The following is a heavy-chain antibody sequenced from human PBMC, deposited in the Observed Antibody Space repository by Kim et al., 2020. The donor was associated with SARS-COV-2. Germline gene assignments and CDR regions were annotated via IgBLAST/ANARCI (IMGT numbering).Heavy chain of an antibody. CDR1: GGSISSYY. Sequence: SETLSLTCTVSGGSISSYYWSWIRQPPGKGLEWIGYIYYSGSTNYNPSLKSRVTISVDTSKNQFSLKLSSVTAADTAVYYCARDWRDCTGGVCSINWFDPWGQGTLVTVSS. D-gene: IGHD2-8*02. CDR3: ARDWRDCTGGVCSINWFDP. CDR2: IYYSGST. V-gene: IGHV4-59*01. J-gene: IGHJ5*02.